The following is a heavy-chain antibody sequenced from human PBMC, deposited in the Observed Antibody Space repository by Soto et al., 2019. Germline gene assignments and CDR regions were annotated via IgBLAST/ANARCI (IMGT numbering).Heavy chain of an antibody. CDR1: GFTFSSHG. CDR3: ARDPGTSCYMCGMDV. CDR2: IWYDGSNK. Sequence: QVQLVESGGGVVQPGKSLRLSCAASGFTFSSHGIHWVRQAPGKGLEWVAVIWYDGSNKYYADSVKGRFTISRDNSRNTLYLKMNSLRAVDTAVYYCARDPGTSCYMCGMDVWGQGTTVTVSS. D-gene: IGHD2-2*02. V-gene: IGHV3-33*01. J-gene: IGHJ6*02.